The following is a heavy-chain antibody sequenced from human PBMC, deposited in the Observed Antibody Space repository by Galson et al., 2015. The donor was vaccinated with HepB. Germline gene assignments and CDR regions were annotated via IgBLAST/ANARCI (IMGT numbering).Heavy chain of an antibody. Sequence: SLRLSCAVSGLYFPDVWMTWVRQAPGKGLEWVGRIKSRIDGGTTDLAAAVKGRFTMSRADSKTTVYLHMNSLKTEDTAVYYCTTRYHYTDYWGQGTLVTVSS. D-gene: IGHD1-14*01. CDR3: TTRYHYTDY. V-gene: IGHV3-15*01. J-gene: IGHJ4*02. CDR2: IKSRIDGGTT. CDR1: GLYFPDVW.